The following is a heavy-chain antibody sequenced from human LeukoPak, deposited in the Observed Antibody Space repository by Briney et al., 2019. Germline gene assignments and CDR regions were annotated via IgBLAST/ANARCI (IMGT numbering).Heavy chain of an antibody. CDR3: ARGFHGNGYPPMDY. CDR1: GFTLRTYA. J-gene: IGHJ4*02. Sequence: GGSLKLSCAASGFTLRTYAMHWVRQAPGKGPEWVAVVSNDGVNEAYADSVKGRFTISRDDSKNTVSLQMSSLRTDDTAVYSCARGFHGNGYPPMDYWGQGTMVTVSS. V-gene: IGHV3-30*04. CDR2: VSNDGVNE. D-gene: IGHD5-18*01.